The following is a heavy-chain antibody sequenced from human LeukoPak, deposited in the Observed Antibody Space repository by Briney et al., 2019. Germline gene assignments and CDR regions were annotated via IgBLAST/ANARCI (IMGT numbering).Heavy chain of an antibody. D-gene: IGHD3-10*01. V-gene: IGHV4-34*01. CDR2: IKPGGIT. Sequence: PSETLSLTCTVYGGSLSNYFWSWIRQAPGKGLEWIGEIKPGGITNYNPSLKSRVTISLDTSKNQLSLKLISATAADTAMYYCVRGFSGVVGEYWSQGTLVTVSS. CDR1: GGSLSNYF. CDR3: VRGFSGVVGEY. J-gene: IGHJ4*02.